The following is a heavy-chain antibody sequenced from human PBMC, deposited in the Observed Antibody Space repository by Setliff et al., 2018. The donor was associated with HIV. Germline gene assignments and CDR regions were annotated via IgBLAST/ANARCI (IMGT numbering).Heavy chain of an antibody. J-gene: IGHJ5*02. V-gene: IGHV4-4*08. CDR1: GGSISSYY. Sequence: PSETLSLTCSVSGGSISSYYWSWIRQPPGKGLEWIGYIYTSESSNYNPSLKSRVTMSVDTSKNRFSLKLNSVTAADTAVYYCARLNQQWLVRDSGSNWFDPWGQGILVTVSS. CDR2: IYTSESS. D-gene: IGHD6-19*01. CDR3: ARLNQQWLVRDSGSNWFDP.